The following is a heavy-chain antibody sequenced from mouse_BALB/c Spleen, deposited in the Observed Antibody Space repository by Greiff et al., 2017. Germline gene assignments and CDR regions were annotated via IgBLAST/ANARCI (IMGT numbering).Heavy chain of an antibody. CDR3: ARTRAARATWFAY. V-gene: IGHV1S137*01. D-gene: IGHD3-1*01. J-gene: IGHJ3*01. Sequence: QVQLQQSGAELVRPGVSVKISCKGSGYTFTDYAMHWVKQSHAKSLEWIGVISTYYGDASYNQKFKGKATMTVDKSSSTAYMELARLTSEDSAIYYCARTRAARATWFAYWGQGTLVTVSA. CDR1: GYTFTDYA. CDR2: ISTYYGDA.